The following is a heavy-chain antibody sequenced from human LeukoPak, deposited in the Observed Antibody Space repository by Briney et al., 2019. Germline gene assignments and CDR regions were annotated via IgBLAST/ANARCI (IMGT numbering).Heavy chain of an antibody. CDR2: INTNTGNP. CDR3: ASWDSSGYYPFRPRGGTHDY. Sequence: ASVKVSCKASGYTFTSYAMNWVRQAPGQGLEWMGWINTNTGNPTYAQGFTGRFVFSLDTSVSTAYLQISSLKAEDTAVYYCASWDSSGYYPFRPRGGTHDYWGQGTLVTVSS. CDR1: GYTFTSYA. J-gene: IGHJ4*02. D-gene: IGHD3-22*01. V-gene: IGHV7-4-1*02.